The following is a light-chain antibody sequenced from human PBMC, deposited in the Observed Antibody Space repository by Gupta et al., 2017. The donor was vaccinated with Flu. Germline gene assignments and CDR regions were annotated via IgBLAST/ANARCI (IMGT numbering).Light chain of an antibody. CDR3: QQDSRFYT. V-gene: IGKV1-5*03. CDR1: QSISTW. J-gene: IGKJ4*01. Sequence: DIQMTQSPSTLSASVGDTVTITCRASQSISTWLAWYQQIPGRAPKLLIYMASAVETGVTSRFSGSGDGTEFTLTSSRRQHDDFANYYGQQDSRFYTFGGGTKVEIK. CDR2: MAS.